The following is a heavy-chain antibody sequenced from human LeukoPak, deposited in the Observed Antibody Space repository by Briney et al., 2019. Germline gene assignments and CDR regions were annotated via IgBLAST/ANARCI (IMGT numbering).Heavy chain of an antibody. CDR1: GFTFSSYS. CDR3: ARDKDPFIYYFDY. J-gene: IGHJ4*02. CDR2: ISSSSSTI. V-gene: IGHV3-48*04. D-gene: IGHD3-10*01. Sequence: GGSLRLSCAASGFTFSSYSMNWVRQAPGKGLEWVSYISSSSSTIYYADSVKGRFTISRDNAKNSLHLQMNSLRAEDTAVYYCARDKDPFIYYFDYWGQGTLVTVSS.